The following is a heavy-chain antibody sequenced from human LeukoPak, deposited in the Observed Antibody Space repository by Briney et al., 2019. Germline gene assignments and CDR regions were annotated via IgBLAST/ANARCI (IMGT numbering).Heavy chain of an antibody. CDR1: GVSITSYY. V-gene: IGHV4-59*01. Sequence: SETLSLTCTVSGVSITSYYWSWIRQPPGKGLEWIGYIYYSGSTNYNPSLKSRVTISVDTSKNQFSLKLSSVTAADTAVYYCATPTRGYWGQGTLVTVSS. J-gene: IGHJ4*02. CDR3: ATPTRGY. D-gene: IGHD3-10*01. CDR2: IYYSGST.